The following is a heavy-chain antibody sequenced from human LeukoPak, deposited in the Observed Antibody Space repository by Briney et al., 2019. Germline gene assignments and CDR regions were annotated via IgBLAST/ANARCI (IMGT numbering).Heavy chain of an antibody. V-gene: IGHV3-15*01. CDR3: TTDRGMAGATGKYYFDY. D-gene: IGHD1-26*01. J-gene: IGHJ4*02. Sequence: GGSLRLSCAASEFTFSNAWMNWVRQAPGKGLEWVGRIKSKTDGGTTDYAPPVKGRFTISRDDSKNTLYLQMNTLKTEDTAVYYCTTDRGMAGATGKYYFDYWGQGTLVTVSS. CDR1: EFTFSNAW. CDR2: IKSKTDGGTT.